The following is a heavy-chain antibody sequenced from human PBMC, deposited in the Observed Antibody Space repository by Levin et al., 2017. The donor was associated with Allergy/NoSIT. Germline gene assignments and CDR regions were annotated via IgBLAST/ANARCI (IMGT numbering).Heavy chain of an antibody. CDR3: ARTYSSGCYFDY. Sequence: SETLSLTCTVSGGSISSSSYYWGWIRQPPGKGLEWIGSIYYSGSTYYNPSLKSRVTISVDTSKNQFSLKLSSVTAADTAVYYCARTYSSGCYFDYWGQGTLVTVSS. J-gene: IGHJ4*02. CDR2: IYYSGST. D-gene: IGHD6-19*01. V-gene: IGHV4-39*01. CDR1: GGSISSSSYY.